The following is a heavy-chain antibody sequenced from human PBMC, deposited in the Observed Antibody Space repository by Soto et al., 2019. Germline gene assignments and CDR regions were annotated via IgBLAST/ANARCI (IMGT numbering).Heavy chain of an antibody. D-gene: IGHD4-17*01. CDR3: ARLSYTSDYAALYYMDV. CDR2: IYYSGST. CDR1: GGSISSSSYY. Sequence: QLQLQESGPGLVKPSETLSLTCTVSGGSISSSSYYWGWIRQPPGKGLEWIGSIYYSGSTYYNPSLKSRVTISVDTSKNQFSLKLSSVTAADTAVYYCARLSYTSDYAALYYMDVWGKGTTVTVSS. V-gene: IGHV4-39*01. J-gene: IGHJ6*03.